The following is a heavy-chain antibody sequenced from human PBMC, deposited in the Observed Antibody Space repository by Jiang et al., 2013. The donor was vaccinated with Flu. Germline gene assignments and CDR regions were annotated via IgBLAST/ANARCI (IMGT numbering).Heavy chain of an antibody. J-gene: IGHJ4*02. V-gene: IGHV1-2*02. CDR2: INPNSGGT. D-gene: IGHD2-15*01. CDR1: GYTFTGYY. Sequence: VKKPGASVKVSCKASGYTFTGYYMHWVRQAPGQGLEWMGWINPNSGGTNYAQKFQGRVTMTRDTSISTAYMELSRLRSDDTAVYYCARTECSGGSCYHYFDYWGQGTLVTVSS. CDR3: ARTECSGGSCYHYFDY.